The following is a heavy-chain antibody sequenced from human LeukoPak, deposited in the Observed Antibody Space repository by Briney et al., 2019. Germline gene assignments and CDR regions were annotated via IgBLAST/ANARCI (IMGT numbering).Heavy chain of an antibody. Sequence: GGSLRLSCAASGFTFSSYGMHWVRQAPGKGLEWVAVIWYDGSNKYYADSVKGRFTISRDNSKNTLYLQMNSLRAEDTAVYYCARGAMVRGVALLGMDVWGQGTTVTVSS. CDR3: ARGAMVRGVALLGMDV. CDR2: IWYDGSNK. D-gene: IGHD3-10*01. J-gene: IGHJ6*02. V-gene: IGHV3-33*01. CDR1: GFTFSSYG.